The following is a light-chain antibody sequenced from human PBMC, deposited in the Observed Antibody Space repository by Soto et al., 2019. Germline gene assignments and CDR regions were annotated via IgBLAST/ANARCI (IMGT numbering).Light chain of an antibody. CDR2: DAS. Sequence: EIVLTQSAVTLSLSPGERATLSCRASQSVSSLLAWYQQKPGQAPRLLIYDASHRATGIPARFSGSGSGTDFTLTISSLEPEDFAVYYCQQRYNWPRTFGQGTKVDIK. CDR3: QQRYNWPRT. J-gene: IGKJ1*01. CDR1: QSVSSL. V-gene: IGKV3-11*01.